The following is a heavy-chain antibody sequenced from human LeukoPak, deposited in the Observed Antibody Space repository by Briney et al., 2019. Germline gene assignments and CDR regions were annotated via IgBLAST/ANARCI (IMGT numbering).Heavy chain of an antibody. D-gene: IGHD1-1*01. J-gene: IGHJ4*02. CDR2: ITGSGEYT. CDR3: AKANWDDGGEFAY. CDR1: GFPFSSYD. V-gene: IGHV3-23*01. Sequence: GGSLRLSCAASGFPFSSYDMTWVRQAPGKGLEWVSGITGSGEYTYYADSVKGRFTISRDNSKNTLYMQMSSLRAEDTAVYYCAKANWDDGGEFAYWGQGTPGTASS.